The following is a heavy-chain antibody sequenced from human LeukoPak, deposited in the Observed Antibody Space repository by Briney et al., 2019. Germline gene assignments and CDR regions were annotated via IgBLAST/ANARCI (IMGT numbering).Heavy chain of an antibody. CDR2: ISYDGGDK. V-gene: IGHV3-30*18. CDR1: GFTFSSYG. D-gene: IGHD2-2*01. J-gene: IGHJ6*03. CDR3: AKVMIPAAQYYYYMDV. Sequence: GGSLRLSCAASGFTFSSYGMHWVRQAPGKGLEWVAVISYDGGDKYYADSVKGRFTISRDNSKNTLYLQMNSLRAEDTAVYYCAKVMIPAAQYYYYMDVWGKGTTVTVSS.